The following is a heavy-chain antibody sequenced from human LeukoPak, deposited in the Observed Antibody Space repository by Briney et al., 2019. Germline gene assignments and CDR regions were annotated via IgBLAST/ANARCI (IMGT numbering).Heavy chain of an antibody. J-gene: IGHJ4*02. CDR3: AKSDRQYSSSWYPDY. CDR2: IRGSGDST. Sequence: GGSLRLSCAASGFTFSSYAMTWVRQAPGKGLEWVSAIRGSGDSTYYADSVKGRFTISRDNSKNTLYLQMNSLRAEDTAVYYCAKSDRQYSSSWYPDYWGQGIQVTVSS. D-gene: IGHD6-13*01. CDR1: GFTFSSYA. V-gene: IGHV3-23*01.